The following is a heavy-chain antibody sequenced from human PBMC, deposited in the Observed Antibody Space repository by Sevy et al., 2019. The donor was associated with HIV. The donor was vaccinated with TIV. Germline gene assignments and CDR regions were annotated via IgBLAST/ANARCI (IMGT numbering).Heavy chain of an antibody. J-gene: IGHJ4*02. CDR2: ISSSSSYI. Sequence: GSLRLSCAASGFTFSSYSMNWVRQAPGKGLEWVSSISSSSSYIYYADSVKGRFTISRDNAKNSLYLQMNSLRAEDTAVYYCARDPGIRIAVAGPHRDYWGQGTLVTVSS. D-gene: IGHD6-19*01. CDR3: ARDPGIRIAVAGPHRDY. V-gene: IGHV3-21*01. CDR1: GFTFSSYS.